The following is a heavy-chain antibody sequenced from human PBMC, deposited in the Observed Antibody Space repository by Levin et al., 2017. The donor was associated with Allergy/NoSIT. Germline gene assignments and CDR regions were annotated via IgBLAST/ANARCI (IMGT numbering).Heavy chain of an antibody. D-gene: IGHD3-10*01. V-gene: IGHV7-4-1*02. CDR2: INTNTGNP. J-gene: IGHJ4*02. Sequence: GESLKISCKASGYTFTSYAMNWVRQAPGQGLEWMGWINTNTGNPTYAQGFTGRFVFSLDTSVSTAYLQISSLKAEDTAVYYCARDQIDQYYYGSGSYYTIFDYWGQGTLVTVSS. CDR3: ARDQIDQYYYGSGSYYTIFDY. CDR1: GYTFTSYA.